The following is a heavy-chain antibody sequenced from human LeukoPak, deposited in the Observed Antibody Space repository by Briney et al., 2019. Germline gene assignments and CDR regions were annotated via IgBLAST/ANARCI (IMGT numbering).Heavy chain of an antibody. J-gene: IGHJ4*02. Sequence: GGSLRLSCAASGFTFSSYSMNWVRQAPGKGLEWVSSIRSSSSYIYYADSVKGRFTISRDNAKNSLYLQMNSLRAEDTAVYYCARGPGDYGFDYWGQGTLVTVSS. V-gene: IGHV3-21*01. CDR3: ARGPGDYGFDY. CDR1: GFTFSSYS. D-gene: IGHD4-17*01. CDR2: IRSSSSYI.